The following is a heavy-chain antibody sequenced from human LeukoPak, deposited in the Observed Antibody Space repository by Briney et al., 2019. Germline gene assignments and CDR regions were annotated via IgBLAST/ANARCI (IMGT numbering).Heavy chain of an antibody. J-gene: IGHJ5*02. Sequence: SETLSLTCAVYGGSFSGYYWSWIRQPPGKGLEWIGEINHSGSTNYNPSLKSRVTISVDTSKNQFSLKLSSVTAADTAVYYCARLGGYCSSTSCYAYRVDPWGQGTLVTVSS. CDR1: GGSFSGYY. CDR3: ARLGGYCSSTSCYAYRVDP. CDR2: INHSGST. V-gene: IGHV4-34*01. D-gene: IGHD2-2*01.